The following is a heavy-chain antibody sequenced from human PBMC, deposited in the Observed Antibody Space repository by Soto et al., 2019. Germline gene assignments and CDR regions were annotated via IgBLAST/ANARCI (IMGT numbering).Heavy chain of an antibody. CDR2: MNPNSGNT. D-gene: IGHD3-3*01. CDR1: GYTFTSYD. CDR3: ARGRIFGVVIIVGYYYYYMAV. J-gene: IGHJ6*03. Sequence: GASVKVSCKASGYTFTSYDINWVRQATGQGLEWMGWMNPNSGNTGYAQKFQGRVTMTRNTSISTAYMELSSLRSEDTAVYYCARGRIFGVVIIVGYYYYYMAVRGKGTTVTVSS. V-gene: IGHV1-8*01.